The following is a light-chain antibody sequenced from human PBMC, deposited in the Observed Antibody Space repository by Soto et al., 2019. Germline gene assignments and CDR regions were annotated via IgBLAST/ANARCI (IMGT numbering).Light chain of an antibody. CDR2: GAS. CDR3: QQYENSPYT. V-gene: IGKV3-20*01. J-gene: IGKJ2*01. Sequence: EIVLTQSPGTLSLSPGERATLSCRASQSVTSTYLAWYRQKPGQAPRLLIYGASRRATGISDRFSGSGSGTDFTLTISRLEPEDFAVFYCQQYENSPYTFGQGTKLEIK. CDR1: QSVTSTY.